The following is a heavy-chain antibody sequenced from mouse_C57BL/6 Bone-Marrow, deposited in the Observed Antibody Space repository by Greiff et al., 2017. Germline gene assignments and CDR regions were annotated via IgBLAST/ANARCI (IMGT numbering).Heavy chain of an antibody. CDR3: ARAGGDYGACGYDF. CDR2: IHPKSGST. CDR1: GYTFTSYW. V-gene: IGHV1-64*01. Sequence: QVQLQQPGPELVKPGASVKLSCKASGYTFTSYWMHWVKQRPGQGLEWIGMIHPKSGSTNYNERFKSKATLTVDKSSSTAYMQLSSLTSEDSAVYYCARAGGDYGACGYDFGGRGTGLTV. J-gene: IGHJ2*03. D-gene: IGHD2-4*01.